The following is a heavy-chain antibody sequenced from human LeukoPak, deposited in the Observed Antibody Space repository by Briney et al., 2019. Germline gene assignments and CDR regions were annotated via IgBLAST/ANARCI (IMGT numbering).Heavy chain of an antibody. CDR1: GYTFTSYD. D-gene: IGHD3-3*01. V-gene: IGHV1-8*03. CDR2: MNPNSGNT. Sequence: ASVKVSCKASGYTFTSYDINWVRQATGQGLEWMGWMNPNSGNTGYAQKFQGRVTITRNTSISTAYMELSSLRSEDTAVYYCAKMKYDFWSGYYFDYWGQGTLVTVSS. CDR3: AKMKYDFWSGYYFDY. J-gene: IGHJ4*02.